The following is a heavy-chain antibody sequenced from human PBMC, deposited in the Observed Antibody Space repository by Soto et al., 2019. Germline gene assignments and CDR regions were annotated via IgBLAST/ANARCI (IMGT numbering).Heavy chain of an antibody. CDR2: ISSNGGST. CDR3: VPKARWGAFDI. J-gene: IGHJ3*02. V-gene: IGHV3-64D*06. CDR1: GFTFSSYA. D-gene: IGHD3-16*01. Sequence: GGSLRLSCSASGFTFSSYAMHWVRQAPGKGLEYVSAISSNGGSTYYADSVKGRFTISRDNSKNTLYLQMSSLRAEDTAVYYCVPKARWGAFDIWGQGTMVTVSS.